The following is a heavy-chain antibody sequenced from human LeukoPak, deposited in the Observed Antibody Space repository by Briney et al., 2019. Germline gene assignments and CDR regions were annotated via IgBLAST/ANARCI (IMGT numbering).Heavy chain of an antibody. Sequence: SHTLSLTCAISGDSVSSNGAAWYWIRQSPSRGLEWLGRTFYRSKWFYEYEVSVESRITVRPDTSKNHYSLELRSVTPEYTAVYYCARDTSGDQGLDYWGQGILVTVST. J-gene: IGHJ4*02. CDR1: GDSVSSNGAA. V-gene: IGHV6-1*01. D-gene: IGHD3-10*01. CDR2: TFYRSKWFY. CDR3: ARDTSGDQGLDY.